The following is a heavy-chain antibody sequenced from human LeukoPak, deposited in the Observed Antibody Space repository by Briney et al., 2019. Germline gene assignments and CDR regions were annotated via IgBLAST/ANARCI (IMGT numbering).Heavy chain of an antibody. Sequence: GASVKVSCKASGGTFSSYAISWVRQAPGQGLEWMGRIIPILGIANYAQKFQGRVTITADKSTSTAYMELSSLRSEDTAVYYCAREDIVANLLDYWGQGNLVTVSS. V-gene: IGHV1-69*04. D-gene: IGHD5-12*01. J-gene: IGHJ4*02. CDR3: AREDIVANLLDY. CDR1: GGTFSSYA. CDR2: IIPILGIA.